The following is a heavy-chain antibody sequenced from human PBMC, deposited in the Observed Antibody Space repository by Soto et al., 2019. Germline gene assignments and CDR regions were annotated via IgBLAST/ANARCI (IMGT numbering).Heavy chain of an antibody. Sequence: GGSLRLSCAASGFTVSSNYMSWVRQAPGKGLEWVSVIYSGGSTYYADSVKGRFTISRHNSKNTLYLQMNSLRAEDTAVYYCASLASSSWYWGGAFDIWGQGTMVTVSS. CDR1: GFTVSSNY. J-gene: IGHJ3*02. V-gene: IGHV3-53*04. D-gene: IGHD6-13*01. CDR3: ASLASSSWYWGGAFDI. CDR2: IYSGGST.